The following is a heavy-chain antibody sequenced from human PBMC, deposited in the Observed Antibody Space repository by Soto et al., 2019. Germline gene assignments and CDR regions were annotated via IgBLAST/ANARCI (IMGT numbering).Heavy chain of an antibody. CDR2: IYYSGGT. Sequence: QVQLRESGPGLVKPSQTLSLTCTVSGGSISSSGYYWSWIRQHPEKGLEWIGNIYYSGGTYYNPSLTIRLTRSIDTSNNHFSLKLSSVTAADTAIYYCGRAAYGYYGRLNWVDPWGQGALVTVPS. CDR1: GGSISSSGYY. V-gene: IGHV4-31*03. J-gene: IGHJ5*02. D-gene: IGHD3-10*01. CDR3: GRAAYGYYGRLNWVDP.